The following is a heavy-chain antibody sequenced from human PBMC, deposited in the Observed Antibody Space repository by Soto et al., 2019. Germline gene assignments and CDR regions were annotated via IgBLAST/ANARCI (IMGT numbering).Heavy chain of an antibody. CDR1: GYTFTSYP. CDR2: INPSGGST. Sequence: ASVKVSCKASGYTFTSYPMHWVRQAPGQGLEWMGIINPSGGSTSYAQKFQGRVTMTRDTSTSTVYMELSSLRSEDTAVYYCARDGVSLRFLEWPYYYYGMDVWGQGTTVTAP. J-gene: IGHJ6*02. V-gene: IGHV1-46*01. D-gene: IGHD3-3*01. CDR3: ARDGVSLRFLEWPYYYYGMDV.